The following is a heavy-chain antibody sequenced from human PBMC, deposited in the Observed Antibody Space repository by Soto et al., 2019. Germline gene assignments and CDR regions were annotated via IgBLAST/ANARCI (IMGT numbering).Heavy chain of an antibody. CDR3: AGTLSRFLEWFLTYNWFDP. Sequence: SVKVSCKASGGTFSSYAISWVRQAPGQGLEWMGGIIPIFGTANYAQKFQGRVTITADESTSTAYMELSSLRSEDTAVYYCAGTLSRFLEWFLTYNWFDPWGQGTLVTVSS. J-gene: IGHJ5*02. V-gene: IGHV1-69*13. CDR2: IIPIFGTA. CDR1: GGTFSSYA. D-gene: IGHD3-3*01.